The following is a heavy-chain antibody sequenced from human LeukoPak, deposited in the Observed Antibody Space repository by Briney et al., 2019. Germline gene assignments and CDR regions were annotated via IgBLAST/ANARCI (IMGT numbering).Heavy chain of an antibody. J-gene: IGHJ4*02. CDR1: GGSTSSGGYS. CDR2: IYHSGST. CDR3: ARGAPFDY. V-gene: IGHV4-30-2*01. Sequence: PSETLSLTCAVSGGSTSSGGYSWSWMRQAPGKGLEWIGYIYHSGSTYYNPSLKSRVTISVDRSKNQFALKLSSVTAADTAVYYCARGAPFDYWGQGTLVTVSS.